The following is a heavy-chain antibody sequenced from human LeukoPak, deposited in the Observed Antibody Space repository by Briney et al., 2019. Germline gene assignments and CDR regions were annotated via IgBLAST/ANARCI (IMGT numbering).Heavy chain of an antibody. Sequence: PSETLSLTCTVSGYSISSGYYWGWIRQPPGKGLEWIGSIYHSGRTFYNPSLKSRVTISVDTSKNQFSLKLTSVTAADTAVYYCATHYYDTTGLPPFDYWGQGTLVTVSS. J-gene: IGHJ4*02. V-gene: IGHV4-38-2*02. CDR3: ATHYYDTTGLPPFDY. CDR2: IYHSGRT. CDR1: GYSISSGYY. D-gene: IGHD3-22*01.